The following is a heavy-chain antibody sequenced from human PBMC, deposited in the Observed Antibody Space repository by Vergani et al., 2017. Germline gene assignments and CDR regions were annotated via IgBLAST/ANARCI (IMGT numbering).Heavy chain of an antibody. CDR3: ARTVGYCSSTSCYVSPPYYYYGMDV. D-gene: IGHD2-2*01. V-gene: IGHV1-2*02. J-gene: IGHJ6*02. CDR1: GYTFTGHY. Sequence: QVHLVQSGAEVKKPGASVKVSCKASGYTFTGHYMHWVRQTPGQGLEWMGWINPNSGGTNYAQKFQGRVTMTRDTSISTAYMELSRLRSDDTAVYYCARTVGYCSSTSCYVSPPYYYYGMDVWGQGTTVTVSS. CDR2: INPNSGGT.